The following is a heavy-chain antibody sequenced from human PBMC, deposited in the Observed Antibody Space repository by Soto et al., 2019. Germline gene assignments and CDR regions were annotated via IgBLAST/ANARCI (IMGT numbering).Heavy chain of an antibody. V-gene: IGHV1-18*04. CDR2: ISAYNGNT. CDR1: GYTFTSYG. J-gene: IGHJ6*02. Sequence: QVQLVQSGAEVKKPGASVKVSCKASGYTFTSYGISWVRQAPGQGLEWMGWISAYNGNTNYAQKLQGRVTMTTDTSPRTAYMELRSLSSDGTAVHYCARDQGAGWGFGRNYYYYGMDVWGQGTTVTVSS. D-gene: IGHD3-10*01. CDR3: ARDQGAGWGFGRNYYYYGMDV.